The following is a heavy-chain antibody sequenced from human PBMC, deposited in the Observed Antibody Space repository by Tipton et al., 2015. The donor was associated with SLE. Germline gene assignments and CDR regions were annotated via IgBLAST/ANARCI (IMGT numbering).Heavy chain of an antibody. CDR1: GFTFSNYA. V-gene: IGHV3-23*01. D-gene: IGHD6-13*01. CDR3: AKDRIAGTVMGAYVY. CDR2: ISGSGDNT. Sequence: SLRLSCAASGFTFSNYAMNWVRQAPGKGLEWVSAISGSGDNTYYADSVKGRFTISRDNSKNTLYLQMNSLRAGDTAVYYCAKDRIAGTVMGAYVYWGQGTLVTVSS. J-gene: IGHJ4*02.